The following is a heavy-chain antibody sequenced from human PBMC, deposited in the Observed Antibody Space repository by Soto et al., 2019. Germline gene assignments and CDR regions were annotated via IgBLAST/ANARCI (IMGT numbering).Heavy chain of an antibody. CDR1: GFTFSNYA. V-gene: IGHV3-23*01. J-gene: IGHJ4*02. Sequence: EVQLLESGGGLVQPGGSLRLSCAVSGFTFSNYAVGWVRQAPGMGLEWVSSIFGGGGDTYYTDSVKGRFTISRDSSENTVFLQMNSLRAEDTALYYCAKYGSKSSPHYLDYWGQGTLVTVYS. CDR3: AKYGSKSSPHYLDY. D-gene: IGHD6-13*01. CDR2: IFGGGGDT.